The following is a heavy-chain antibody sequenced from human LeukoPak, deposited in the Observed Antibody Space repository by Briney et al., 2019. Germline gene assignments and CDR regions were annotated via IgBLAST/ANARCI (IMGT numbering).Heavy chain of an antibody. Sequence: SETLSLTCAVYGGSFSGYYWSWIRQPPGKGLEWIGYIYYSGSTNYNPSLKSRVTISVDTSKNQFSLKLSSVTAADTAVYYCATTYYYDSSGYLNWFDPWGQGTLVTVSS. V-gene: IGHV4-59*08. D-gene: IGHD3-22*01. CDR1: GGSFSGYY. J-gene: IGHJ5*02. CDR2: IYYSGST. CDR3: ATTYYYDSSGYLNWFDP.